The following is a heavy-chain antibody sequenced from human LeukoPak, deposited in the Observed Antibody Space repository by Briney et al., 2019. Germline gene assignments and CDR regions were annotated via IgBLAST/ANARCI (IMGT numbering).Heavy chain of an antibody. J-gene: IGHJ4*02. Sequence: GGSLRLSCAASGFTFKTYGMHWVRQAPGKGLEWVAVIGNDGITKRYGDSVKGRFTISRDNSKNTLHLQMNSLRAADTALYYCVKDRGLSGYDGLEYWGQGAQVTVSS. CDR3: VKDRGLSGYDGLEY. CDR2: IGNDGITK. CDR1: GFTFKTYG. V-gene: IGHV3-30*18. D-gene: IGHD5-12*01.